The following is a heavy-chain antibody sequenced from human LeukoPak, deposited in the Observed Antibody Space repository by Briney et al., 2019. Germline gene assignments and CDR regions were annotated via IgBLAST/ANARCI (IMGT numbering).Heavy chain of an antibody. CDR3: ARSSLGYCTNGVCFAFDY. CDR2: IIPIFGTA. D-gene: IGHD2-8*01. Sequence: ASVKVSCKASGGTFSSYAISWVRQAPGQGLEWMGGIIPIFGTANYAQKFQGRVTITTDESTSTAYMELSSLRSEDTAVYYCARSSLGYCTNGVCFAFDYWGQGTLDTVSS. V-gene: IGHV1-69*05. J-gene: IGHJ4*02. CDR1: GGTFSSYA.